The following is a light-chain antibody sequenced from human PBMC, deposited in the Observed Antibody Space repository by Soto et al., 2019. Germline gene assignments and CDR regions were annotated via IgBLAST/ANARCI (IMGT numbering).Light chain of an antibody. V-gene: IGKV3-11*01. J-gene: IGKJ2*01. Sequence: EIVLTQSPATLSLSPGERATLSCRASRSVSSYLAWYQQKPGQALRLLIYDASNRAAGIPARFSGSGSGTDFTLTISSLEPEDFALYYRQQGSDWYTFGQGTKLEIK. CDR1: RSVSSY. CDR3: QQGSDWYT. CDR2: DAS.